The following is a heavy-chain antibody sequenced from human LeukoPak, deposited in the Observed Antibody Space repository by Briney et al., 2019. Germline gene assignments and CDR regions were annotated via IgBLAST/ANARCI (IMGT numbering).Heavy chain of an antibody. J-gene: IGHJ4*02. D-gene: IGHD3-10*01. CDR1: GFPFSRHG. CDR2: ISYDGSNK. V-gene: IGHV3-30*18. CDR3: GKDMARIYYYGSGEIDY. Sequence: GGSLRLSCAASGFPFSRHGMHWVRQVPGKGLEWLAVISYDGSNKAYADSVKGRFTISRDNSNNALHLQMNSLRAEDTAVYYCGKDMARIYYYGSGEIDYWGQGALVTVSS.